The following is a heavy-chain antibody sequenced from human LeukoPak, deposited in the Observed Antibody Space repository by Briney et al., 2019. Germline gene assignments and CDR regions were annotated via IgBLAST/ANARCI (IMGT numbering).Heavy chain of an antibody. J-gene: IGHJ4*02. Sequence: GESLKISCKGSGYSFTSCWIGWVRQMPGKGLEWMGIIYPGDSDTRYSPSFQGQVTISADKSISTAYLQWSSLKASDTAMYYCARVGADLRYYDILTGYYRGFDYWGQGTLVTVSS. CDR2: IYPGDSDT. V-gene: IGHV5-51*01. CDR1: GYSFTSCW. D-gene: IGHD3-9*01. CDR3: ARVGADLRYYDILTGYYRGFDY.